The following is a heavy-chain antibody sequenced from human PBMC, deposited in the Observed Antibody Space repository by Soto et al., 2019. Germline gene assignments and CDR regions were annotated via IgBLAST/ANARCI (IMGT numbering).Heavy chain of an antibody. CDR3: AREPHYCPGGNCYRLFDY. J-gene: IGHJ4*02. Sequence: EVQLLESGGGLVQPGGSLRLSCAASGFTFSSYAMSWVRQAPGKGLEWVSAIGGSGDSAYYADSVEGRFISSRDDSENRLYLHLNSLRGEDTAVYYCAREPHYCPGGNCYRLFDYWCQGTMVTVSS. V-gene: IGHV3-23*01. CDR2: IGGSGDSA. D-gene: IGHD2-15*01. CDR1: GFTFSSYA.